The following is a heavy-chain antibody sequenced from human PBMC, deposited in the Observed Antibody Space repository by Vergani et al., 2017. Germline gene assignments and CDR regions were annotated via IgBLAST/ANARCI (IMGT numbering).Heavy chain of an antibody. CDR3: VRTEXCTGIACNTRFDS. CDR1: GFSFNTYW. Sequence: EVQLVESGGGSVQSGGSLRLSCVASGFSFNTYWMHWVRQVPGKGLMWVARIDEYGNRATYGDFETGRFTISRDNAKNTVFLQMNNLRADDAGVYYCVRTEXCTGIACNTRFDSWVQAALVTVSS. CDR2: IDEYGNRA. D-gene: IGHD2-8*02. V-gene: IGHV3-74*03. J-gene: IGHJ5*01.